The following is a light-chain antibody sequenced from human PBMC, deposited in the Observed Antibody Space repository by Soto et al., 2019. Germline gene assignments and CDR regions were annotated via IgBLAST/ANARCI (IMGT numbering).Light chain of an antibody. J-gene: IGLJ1*01. Sequence: QSVLTQPASVSGSPGQSIAISCTGTSSDVGGYNYVSWYQQHPGKAPKLMIHEVSNRPSGISDRFSGSKSGNTASLTISGLQADDEADYYCSSYTSYSTRVFGTGTKLTVL. CDR3: SSYTSYSTRV. CDR2: EVS. CDR1: SSDVGGYNY. V-gene: IGLV2-14*01.